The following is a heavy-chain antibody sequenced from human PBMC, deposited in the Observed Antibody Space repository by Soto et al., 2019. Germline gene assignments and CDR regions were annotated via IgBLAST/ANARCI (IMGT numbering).Heavy chain of an antibody. J-gene: IGHJ4*02. CDR1: GFTFSSYW. CDR3: ARADGLELGKYYFDY. CDR2: IKQDGSEK. D-gene: IGHD1-7*01. Sequence: GGSLRLSCAASGFTFSSYWMSWVRQAPGKGLEWVANIKQDGSEKYYVDSVKGRFTISRDNAKNSLYLQMNSLRAEDTAVYYCARADGLELGKYYFDYWGQGTLVTVSS. V-gene: IGHV3-7*01.